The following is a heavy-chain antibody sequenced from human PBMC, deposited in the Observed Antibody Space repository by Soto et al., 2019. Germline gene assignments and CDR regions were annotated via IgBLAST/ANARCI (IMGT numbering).Heavy chain of an antibody. D-gene: IGHD6-13*01. J-gene: IGHJ4*02. CDR1: GFTVSSNY. CDR2: IYSGGST. V-gene: IGHV3-53*01. CDR3: ARGTSWQLPFDY. Sequence: GGSLRLSCAASGFTVSSNYMTWVRQAPGKGLEWVSVIYSGGSTYYADSVKGRFSISRDNSKNTLYLQMNSLRAEDTAVYYCARGTSWQLPFDYWGQGTLVTVSS.